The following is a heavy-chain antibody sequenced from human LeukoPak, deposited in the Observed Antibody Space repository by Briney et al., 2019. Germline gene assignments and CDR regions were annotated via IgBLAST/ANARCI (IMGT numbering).Heavy chain of an antibody. CDR2: INPNSGGI. CDR1: GYTFTGYY. V-gene: IGHV1-2*02. CDR3: ARELDDGGQRLDY. D-gene: IGHD4-23*01. J-gene: IGHJ4*02. Sequence: ASVTVSCKASGYTFTGYYMHWVRQAPGQGLEWMGWINPNSGGINYAQKFQGRVTMTRDTSISTAYMDLSRLRSDDTAVYYCARELDDGGQRLDYWGQGTLVTVSS.